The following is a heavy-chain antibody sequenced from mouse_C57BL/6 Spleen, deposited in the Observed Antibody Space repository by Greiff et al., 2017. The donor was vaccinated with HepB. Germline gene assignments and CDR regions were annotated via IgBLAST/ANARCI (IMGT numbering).Heavy chain of an antibody. Sequence: EVKLMESGGGLVQPGGSLSLSCAASGFTFTDYYMSWVRQPPGKALEWLGFIRNKANGYTTEYSASVKGRFTISRDNSQSILYLQMNALRAEDSATYYCARSHTVNWYFDVWGTGTTVTVSS. CDR1: GFTFTDYY. CDR3: ARSHTVNWYFDV. CDR2: IRNKANGYTT. J-gene: IGHJ1*03. D-gene: IGHD1-1*01. V-gene: IGHV7-3*01.